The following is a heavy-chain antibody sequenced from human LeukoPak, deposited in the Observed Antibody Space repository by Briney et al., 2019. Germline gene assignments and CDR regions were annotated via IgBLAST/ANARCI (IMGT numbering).Heavy chain of an antibody. J-gene: IGHJ4*02. CDR1: GASISSYY. CDR3: ARYGITIVRGGKYYFDS. Sequence: SETLSLTCSVSGASISSYYWSWIRQPPGKGLEWIGYLSYSGSTYYNPSLNSRVTISVDTSKNQFSLRLSSVTAEDTAVYYCARYGITIVRGGKYYFDSWGQGTLVTVSS. CDR2: LSYSGST. V-gene: IGHV4-59*08. D-gene: IGHD3-10*01.